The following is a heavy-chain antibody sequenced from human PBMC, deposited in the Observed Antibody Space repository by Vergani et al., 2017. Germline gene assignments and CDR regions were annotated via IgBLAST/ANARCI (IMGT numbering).Heavy chain of an antibody. CDR1: GFTSNSYA. CDR3: AKGCGSTSCACGRGAFDV. D-gene: IGHD2-2*01. Sequence: QLLESGGGLIQPGGSLRLSCVASGFTSNSYAMTWVRQAPGKGLEWVSGINNNGGSTYYADSVKGRFTISRDNSKNTLYLQMTDLRAEDTATYYCAKGCGSTSCACGRGAFDVWGHGTMVTVSS. J-gene: IGHJ3*01. V-gene: IGHV3-23*01. CDR2: INNNGGST.